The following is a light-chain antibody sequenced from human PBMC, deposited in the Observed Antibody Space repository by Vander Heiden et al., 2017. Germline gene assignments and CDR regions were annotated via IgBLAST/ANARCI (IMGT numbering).Light chain of an antibody. CDR3: QRLNSYPRT. Sequence: DIQLTQSPSFLSASVGDRVTITCRASQGISSYLAWYQQKPGKAPKLLIYAASTLQSGVPSRFSGSGSGTEFTLTISSLHPEDFATYYCQRLNSYPRTFGQGTRLEIK. CDR2: AAS. V-gene: IGKV1-9*01. J-gene: IGKJ5*01. CDR1: QGISSY.